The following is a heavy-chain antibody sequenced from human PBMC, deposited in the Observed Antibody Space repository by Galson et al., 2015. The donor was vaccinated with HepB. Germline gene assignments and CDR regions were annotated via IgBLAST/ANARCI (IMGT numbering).Heavy chain of an antibody. CDR3: ARGADIVVVPAAQGPCDGMDV. Sequence: SLRLSCAASGFTFSSYAMHWVRQAPGKGLEWVAVISYDGGNKYYADSVKGRFTISRDNSKNTLCLQMNSLRAEDTAVYYCARGADIVVVPAAQGPCDGMDVWGQGTTVTVSS. CDR1: GFTFSSYA. J-gene: IGHJ6*02. V-gene: IGHV3-30-3*01. D-gene: IGHD2-2*01. CDR2: ISYDGGNK.